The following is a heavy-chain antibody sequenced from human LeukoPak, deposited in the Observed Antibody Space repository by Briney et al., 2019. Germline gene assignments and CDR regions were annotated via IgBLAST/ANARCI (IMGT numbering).Heavy chain of an antibody. D-gene: IGHD6-19*01. V-gene: IGHV3-66*01. Sequence: PGGSLRLSCAASGFTFSSYSMNWVRQAPGKGLEWVSVIYSGGDTYYADSVKGRFTISRDNSKNMIYLEMSSLKAEDTAVYYCAKERNLEIAVAGTIFDYWGQGTLVTVSP. CDR3: AKERNLEIAVAGTIFDY. J-gene: IGHJ4*02. CDR2: IYSGGDT. CDR1: GFTFSSYS.